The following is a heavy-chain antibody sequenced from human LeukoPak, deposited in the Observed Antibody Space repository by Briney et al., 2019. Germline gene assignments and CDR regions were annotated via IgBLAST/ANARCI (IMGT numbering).Heavy chain of an antibody. CDR2: IYSSGST. Sequence: SETVSLTCTVSGGSISSYYWSWIRQPAGKGLEWIGRIYSSGSTNYNSSLKSRASMSVDTSKNQFSLRLSSVTAADTAVYFCARDPGEWGQGTLVTVSS. CDR3: ARDPGE. J-gene: IGHJ4*02. V-gene: IGHV4-4*07. D-gene: IGHD7-27*01. CDR1: GGSISSYY.